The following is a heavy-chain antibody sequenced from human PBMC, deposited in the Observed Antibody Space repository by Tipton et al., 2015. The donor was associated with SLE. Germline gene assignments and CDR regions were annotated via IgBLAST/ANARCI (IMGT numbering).Heavy chain of an antibody. V-gene: IGHV4-30-2*04. D-gene: IGHD2-15*01. CDR3: ARDVEDLCLLDY. CDR2: T. J-gene: IGHJ4*02. Sequence: TCYNPSLRSRVTISVDTSKNRFSLKLSSVAAADTALYYCARDVEDLCLLDYWGQGTLVTVSS.